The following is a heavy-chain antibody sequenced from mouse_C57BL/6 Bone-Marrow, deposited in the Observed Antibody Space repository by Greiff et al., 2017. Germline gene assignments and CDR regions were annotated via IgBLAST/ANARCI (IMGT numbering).Heavy chain of an antibody. Sequence: VKLMESGPELVKPGASVKISCKASGYSFTSYYIHWVKQRPGQGLEWIGWIYPGSGNTKYNEKFKGKATLTADTSSSTAYMQLSSLTSEDSAVDYCARNYYGSSPYYFDYWGQGTTLTVSS. V-gene: IGHV1-66*01. D-gene: IGHD1-1*01. CDR3: ARNYYGSSPYYFDY. CDR1: GYSFTSYY. CDR2: IYPGSGNT. J-gene: IGHJ2*01.